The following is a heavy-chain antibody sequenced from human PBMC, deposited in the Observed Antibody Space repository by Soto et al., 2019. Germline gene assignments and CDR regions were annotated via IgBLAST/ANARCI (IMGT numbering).Heavy chain of an antibody. CDR1: GYTFTGYY. Sequence: ASVKVSCKASGYTFTGYYMHWVRQAPGQGLEWMGWINPNSGGTNYAQKFQGWVTMTRDTSISTAYMELSRLRSDDTAVYYCARSNGRGGATRNAFDIWGQGTMVTVSS. CDR2: INPNSGGT. V-gene: IGHV1-2*04. J-gene: IGHJ3*02. CDR3: ARSNGRGGATRNAFDI. D-gene: IGHD1-26*01.